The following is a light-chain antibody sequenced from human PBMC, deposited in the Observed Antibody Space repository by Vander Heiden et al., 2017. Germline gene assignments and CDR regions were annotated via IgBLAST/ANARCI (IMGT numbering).Light chain of an antibody. CDR2: KVS. CDR3: MGGSPWAQT. Sequence: DVVMTQSPLALPVTLGQPASISCRSPQSLVHSDGNTYLNWFQQSPGQSPRRLIYKVSYRDSGVPDRLNGSGSGTDFTLKMMSVESEDVRIFYSMGGSPWAQTFGQGTKVKMK. J-gene: IGKJ1*01. CDR1: QSLVHSDGNTY. V-gene: IGKV2-30*02.